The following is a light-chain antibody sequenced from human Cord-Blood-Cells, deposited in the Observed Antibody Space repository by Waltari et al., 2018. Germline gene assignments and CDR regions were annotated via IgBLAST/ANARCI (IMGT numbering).Light chain of an antibody. V-gene: IGKV3-11*01. J-gene: IGKJ5*01. CDR3: QQRSNWPST. Sequence: EIVLTQSPATLSLSPGERATLSCRASQSVSSYLAWYQQKPGQAPRRLIHDASNRATGIPARFSGSGSGTDFTLTISSLEPEDFAVYYCQQRSNWPSTFGQGTRLEIK. CDR1: QSVSSY. CDR2: DAS.